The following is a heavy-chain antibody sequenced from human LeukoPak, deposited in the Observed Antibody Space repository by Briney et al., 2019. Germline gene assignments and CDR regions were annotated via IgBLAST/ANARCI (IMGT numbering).Heavy chain of an antibody. J-gene: IGHJ4*02. Sequence: GGSLRLSCAASGFTVSSDYIAWVRQAPGKGLEWVANIKQDGSETFYVDSVKGRFTISRDNARNSVYLQMNSLRAEDTAVYYCARLMFLWPPIYFDYWGQGTLVTVSS. CDR1: GFTVSSDY. D-gene: IGHD2-8*01. V-gene: IGHV3-7*01. CDR2: IKQDGSET. CDR3: ARLMFLWPPIYFDY.